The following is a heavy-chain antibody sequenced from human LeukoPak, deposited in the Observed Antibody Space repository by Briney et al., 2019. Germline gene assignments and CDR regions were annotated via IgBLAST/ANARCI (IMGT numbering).Heavy chain of an antibody. Sequence: SETLSLTCTVYGGSISSYYWSWIRQPPGKGLEWIGYIYYSGSTNYNPSLKSRVTISVDTSKNQFSLKLSSVTAADTAVYYCARDGGGFDYWGQGTLVTVSS. V-gene: IGHV4-59*01. D-gene: IGHD3-16*01. CDR1: GGSISSYY. CDR2: IYYSGST. J-gene: IGHJ4*02. CDR3: ARDGGGFDY.